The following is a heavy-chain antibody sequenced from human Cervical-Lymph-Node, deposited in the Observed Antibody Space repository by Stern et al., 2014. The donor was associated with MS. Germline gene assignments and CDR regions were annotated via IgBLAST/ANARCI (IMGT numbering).Heavy chain of an antibody. CDR1: GFTFSSSG. CDR3: AREGGNTAEYFQH. Sequence: VQLVESGGGVVQPGRSLRLSCAASGFTFSSSGMHWVRQAPGKGLEWLAIIWYVGSNRYYADSVKGRFTISRDNSKTQLYLQINSLRVEDTAVYYCAREGGNTAEYFQHWGQGTLVTVSS. D-gene: IGHD4-23*01. J-gene: IGHJ1*01. V-gene: IGHV3-33*01. CDR2: IWYVGSNR.